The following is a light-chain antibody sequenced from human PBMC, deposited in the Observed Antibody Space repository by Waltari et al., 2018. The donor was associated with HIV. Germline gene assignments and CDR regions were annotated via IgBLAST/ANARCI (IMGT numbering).Light chain of an antibody. CDR3: QSYDSSLNGWV. Sequence: QSVLTQPPSVSGAPGQNVTVSCTGSSSNTGTSYDVHWYQFLPRALPQLLIYVAALRPPGVSARFSASCSDTSASLSITGLQPADEADYYCQSYDSSLNGWVFGGGTELTVL. V-gene: IGLV1-40*01. CDR2: VAA. CDR1: SSNTGTSYD. J-gene: IGLJ3*02.